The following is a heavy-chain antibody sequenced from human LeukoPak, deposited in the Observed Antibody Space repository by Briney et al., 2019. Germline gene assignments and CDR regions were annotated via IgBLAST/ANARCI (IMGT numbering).Heavy chain of an antibody. Sequence: SETLSLTCSVSGDSVSRSDSYWDWIRQPPGKGLEWIGTIYYSGRTYYSPSLKGLDTMSVDPSNNQFSASLRAVTAADKAIYYCARRRYYDGSGYLEWGQGTLLSVSS. V-gene: IGHV4-39*01. D-gene: IGHD3-22*01. CDR1: GDSVSRSDSY. CDR2: IYYSGRT. J-gene: IGHJ1*01. CDR3: ARRRYYDGSGYLE.